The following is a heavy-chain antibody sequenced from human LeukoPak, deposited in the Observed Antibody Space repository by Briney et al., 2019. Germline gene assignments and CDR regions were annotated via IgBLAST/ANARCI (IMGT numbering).Heavy chain of an antibody. CDR1: GYNFNSYD. D-gene: IGHD5-18*01. J-gene: IGHJ4*02. CDR2: MNPNSGNT. Sequence: ASVKVSCKASGYNFNSYDINWVRQAPGQGLEWMGWMNPNSGNTGYAQKFQGRVTMTRDTSTSTVYMELSSLRSEDTAVYYCARDTAMASFDYWGQGTLVTVSS. V-gene: IGHV1-8*02. CDR3: ARDTAMASFDY.